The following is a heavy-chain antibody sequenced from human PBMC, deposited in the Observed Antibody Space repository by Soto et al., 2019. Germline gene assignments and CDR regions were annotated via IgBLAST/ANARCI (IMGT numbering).Heavy chain of an antibody. CDR1: GGTFSSYA. Sequence: QVQLVQSGAEVKKPGSSVKVSCKASGGTFSSYAISWVRQAPGQGLEWMGGIIPIFGTANYAQKFQGRVTITADEYTSTAYMELSSLRSADTAVYYCARVRDSSGFDRRYWYFDLWGRGTLVTVSS. CDR3: ARVRDSSGFDRRYWYFDL. CDR2: IIPIFGTA. J-gene: IGHJ2*01. D-gene: IGHD3-22*01. V-gene: IGHV1-69*12.